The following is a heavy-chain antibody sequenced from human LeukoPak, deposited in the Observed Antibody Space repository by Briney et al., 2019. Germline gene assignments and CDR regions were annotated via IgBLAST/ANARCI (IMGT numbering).Heavy chain of an antibody. D-gene: IGHD2-15*01. CDR1: GFTFNSYA. CDR2: ISGTGGRT. J-gene: IGHJ4*02. V-gene: IGHV3-23*01. CDR3: AKSGVLAAIGEYFDY. Sequence: GGSLRLSCAASGFTFNSYAMSWVRQAPGKGLEWVSVISGTGGRTYYADSVKGRFTISRDNSKNTLYLQMNSLRAEDTAVYYCAKSGVLAAIGEYFDYWGQGTLVTVSS.